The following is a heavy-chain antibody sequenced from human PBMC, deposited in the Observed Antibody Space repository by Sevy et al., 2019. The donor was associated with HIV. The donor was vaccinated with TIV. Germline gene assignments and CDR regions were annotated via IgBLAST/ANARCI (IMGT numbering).Heavy chain of an antibody. Sequence: SETLSLTCTVSGGSFSSYHWWSWVRQPPGKGLEWFGEISHNGSTNYNPSLKSRVTISLDKSKNRFSLRLTSVTAADTAGYYCARYRPTLIRGVIITRWFDPWGQGTLVTVSS. CDR2: ISHNGST. CDR1: GGSFSSYHW. D-gene: IGHD3-10*01. J-gene: IGHJ5*02. V-gene: IGHV4-4*02. CDR3: ARYRPTLIRGVIITRWFDP.